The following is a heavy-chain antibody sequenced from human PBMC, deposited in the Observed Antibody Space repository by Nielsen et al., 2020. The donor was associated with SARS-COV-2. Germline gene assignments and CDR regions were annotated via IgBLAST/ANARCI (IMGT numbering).Heavy chain of an antibody. CDR2: ISYDGSNK. CDR3: AKLLWNDGTFDY. V-gene: IGHV3-30*18. J-gene: IGHJ4*02. Sequence: GESLKISCAASGFTFSSYGMHWVRQAPGKGLEWVAVISYDGSNKYYADSVKGRFTISRDNSKNTLYLQMNSLRAEDTAVYYCAKLLWNDGTFDYWGQGTLVTVSS. D-gene: IGHD1-1*01. CDR1: GFTFSSYG.